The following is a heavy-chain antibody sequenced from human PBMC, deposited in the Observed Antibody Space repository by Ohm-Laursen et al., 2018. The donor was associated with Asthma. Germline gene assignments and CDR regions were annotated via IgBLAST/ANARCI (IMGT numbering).Heavy chain of an antibody. V-gene: IGHV3-30-3*01. CDR2: ISYDGSAK. J-gene: IGHJ6*02. Sequence: SLRLSCTASGFNFGSYAMTWVRQAPGKGLEWVAVISYDGSAKKFADSVKGRFTISRDNSKNTLSLQMSSLRAEDTALYYCAKSGDPYPTGFYYNAMDVWGQGTTVTVSS. D-gene: IGHD2-8*02. CDR1: GFNFGSYA. CDR3: AKSGDPYPTGFYYNAMDV.